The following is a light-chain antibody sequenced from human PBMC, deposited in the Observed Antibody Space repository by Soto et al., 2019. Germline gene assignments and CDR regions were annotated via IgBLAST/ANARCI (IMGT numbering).Light chain of an antibody. CDR1: SGSIASNY. CDR2: EDN. V-gene: IGLV6-57*02. Sequence: NFMLTQSHSVSESPGKTVTISCTGSSGSIASNYVQWYQQRPGSAPTTVIYEDNQRPSGVPDRFSGSIDSSSNSASLTISGLKTEDEADYYCQSYDSSKGVVFGGGTKLTVL. J-gene: IGLJ2*01. CDR3: QSYDSSKGVV.